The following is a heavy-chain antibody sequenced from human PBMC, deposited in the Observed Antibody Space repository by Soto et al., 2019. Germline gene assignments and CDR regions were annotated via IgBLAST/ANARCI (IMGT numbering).Heavy chain of an antibody. Sequence: QVQLQQSGPGLVKPSQTLSLTCAISGDSVSSNSAAWNWIRQSPSRGLEWLGRTYYRSKWYNDYAVSVKSRITINPDTSKNQFSLQLNSVTPEDTAVYYCARDRFDIVVVVAATSDAFDIWGQGTMVTVSS. J-gene: IGHJ3*02. D-gene: IGHD2-15*01. V-gene: IGHV6-1*01. CDR3: ARDRFDIVVVVAATSDAFDI. CDR1: GDSVSSNSAA. CDR2: TYYRSKWYN.